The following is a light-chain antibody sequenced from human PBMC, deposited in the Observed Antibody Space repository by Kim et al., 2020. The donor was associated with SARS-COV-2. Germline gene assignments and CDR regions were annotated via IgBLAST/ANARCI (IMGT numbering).Light chain of an antibody. CDR3: QVWDSRSDHRV. V-gene: IGLV3-21*04. CDR1: NIGGKS. CDR2: YDS. J-gene: IGLJ3*02. Sequence: APGKTARITCGGDNIGGKSVHWYQQKPGQAPVLVIYYDSDRPSGIPERFSGSNSGNTATLTISRVEAGDEADYYCQVWDSRSDHRVFGGGTQLTVL.